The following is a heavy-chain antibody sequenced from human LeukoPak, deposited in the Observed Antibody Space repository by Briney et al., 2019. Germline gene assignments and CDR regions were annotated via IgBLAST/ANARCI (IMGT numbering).Heavy chain of an antibody. Sequence: GGSLRLSCAASGSTFSSYGMNWVRQAPGKGLEWVAVTSYDGSKKYYVDSVKGRFTISRDNSKNTLYLQINSLRAEDTAVYYCAKDRVAEASYFDYWGQGTLVTVSS. CDR3: AKDRVAEASYFDY. V-gene: IGHV3-30*18. J-gene: IGHJ4*02. CDR2: TSYDGSKK. CDR1: GSTFSSYG. D-gene: IGHD3-3*01.